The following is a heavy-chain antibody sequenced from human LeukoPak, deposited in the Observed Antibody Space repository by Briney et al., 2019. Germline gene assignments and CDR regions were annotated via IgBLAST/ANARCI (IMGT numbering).Heavy chain of an antibody. Sequence: ASVKVSCKVSGYTLTELSMHWVRQAPGKGLEWMGGFDPEDGETIYAQKFQGRVTMTEDTSTDTAYMELSSLRSEDTAVYYCATRPPIVVVPAEDAFDIWGQGTMVTVSS. V-gene: IGHV1-24*01. CDR1: GYTLTELS. CDR2: FDPEDGET. CDR3: ATRPPIVVVPAEDAFDI. J-gene: IGHJ3*02. D-gene: IGHD2-2*01.